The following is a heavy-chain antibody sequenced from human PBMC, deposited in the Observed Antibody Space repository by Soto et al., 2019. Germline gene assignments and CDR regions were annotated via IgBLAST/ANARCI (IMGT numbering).Heavy chain of an antibody. V-gene: IGHV1-18*01. CDR1: GYTFTNYG. D-gene: IGHD6-13*01. J-gene: IGHJ3*02. CDR2: ISAHTGNT. CDR3: ARVLGYNSSWWRHTAFDI. Sequence: AASVKVSCKTSGYTFTNYGISWVRQAPGQGLEWMGWISAHTGNTNYAQKFQGRVTMTTDTSTSTAYMELRSLRSDDTAVYYCARVLGYNSSWWRHTAFDIWGQGAMVT.